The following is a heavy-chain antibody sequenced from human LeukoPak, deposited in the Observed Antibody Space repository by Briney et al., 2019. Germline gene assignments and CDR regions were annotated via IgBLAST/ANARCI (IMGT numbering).Heavy chain of an antibody. CDR2: IKQDGSEK. D-gene: IGHD1-26*01. V-gene: IGHV3-7*01. CDR1: GFTFSSYW. J-gene: IGHJ3*02. Sequence: PGGSLRLSCAASGFTFSSYWMSWVRQAPGKGLEWVANIKQDGSEKYYVDSVKGRFTISRDNAKNSLYLQMNSLRAEDTAVYYCARGLTRGGIVHDAFDIWGQGTMVTVSS. CDR3: ARGLTRGGIVHDAFDI.